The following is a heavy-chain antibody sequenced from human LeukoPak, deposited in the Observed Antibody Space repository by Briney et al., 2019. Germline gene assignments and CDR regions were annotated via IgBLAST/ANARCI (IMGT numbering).Heavy chain of an antibody. CDR1: GFTFSSYS. CDR3: ARDSGWNFVFDY. D-gene: IGHD1-7*01. J-gene: IGHJ4*02. V-gene: IGHV3-21*01. Sequence: GGSLRLSCAASGFTFSSYSMDWVRQAPGKGLEWVSSIRDTSSYIHYADSVKGRFSISRDNAKNSLYLQMNSLRAEDTAVYYCARDSGWNFVFDYWGQGTLVTVSS. CDR2: IRDTSSYI.